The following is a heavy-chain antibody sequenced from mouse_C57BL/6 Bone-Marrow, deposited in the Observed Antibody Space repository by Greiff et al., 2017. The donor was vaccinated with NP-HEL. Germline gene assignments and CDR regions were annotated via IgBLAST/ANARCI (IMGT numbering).Heavy chain of an antibody. J-gene: IGHJ2*01. Sequence: EVKLMESGPELVKPGASVKMSCKASGYTFTDYNMHWVKQSHGKSLEWIGYINPNNGGNSYNQKFKGKATLTVNKSSSTAYMELRSLTSEDSAVYYCARFGYYEDYWGQGTTLTVSS. CDR2: INPNNGGN. CDR1: GYTFTDYN. V-gene: IGHV1-22*01. CDR3: ARFGYYEDY. D-gene: IGHD2-3*01.